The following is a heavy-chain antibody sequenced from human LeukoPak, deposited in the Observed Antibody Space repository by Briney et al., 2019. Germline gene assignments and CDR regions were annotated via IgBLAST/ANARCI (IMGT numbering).Heavy chain of an antibody. CDR1: GYTFGNFA. J-gene: IGHJ4*02. V-gene: IGHV3-23*01. CDR3: ARTRYDFWSGYYV. CDR2: ITNSGSTT. Sequence: PGGSLRLSCTASGYTFGNFAMSWVRQPPGKGLEWLSAITNSGSTTYYADSVKGRFTISRDNSKSTLYLQMNSLRAEDTAVYYCARTRYDFWSGYYVWGQGTLVTVSS. D-gene: IGHD3-3*01.